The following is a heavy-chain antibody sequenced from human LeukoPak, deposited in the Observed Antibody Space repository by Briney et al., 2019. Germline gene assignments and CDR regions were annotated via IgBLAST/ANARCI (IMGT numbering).Heavy chain of an antibody. CDR2: IKTDGTEK. D-gene: IGHD3-10*01. CDR1: GFTFSNYW. CDR3: ARYYYGSGTSFDP. V-gene: IGHV3-7*01. Sequence: PGGSLRLSCAASGFTFSNYWMSWVRQAPGKGLEWVANIKTDGTEKHYVDSVRGRFTISRDNAKNSLYLQMSGLRAEDTAVFYCARYYYGSGTSFDPWGQGTLVTVSS. J-gene: IGHJ5*02.